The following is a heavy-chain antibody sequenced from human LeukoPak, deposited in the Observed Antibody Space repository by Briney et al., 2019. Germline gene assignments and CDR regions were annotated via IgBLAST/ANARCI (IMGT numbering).Heavy chain of an antibody. CDR2: INQSGST. Sequence: PSETLPLTCAVYGGSFSGYYWSWIRQPPGKGLEWIGEINQSGSTNYNPSLKSRVTISVDTSKNQFSLKLDSVTAADTAVYYCARRRYFDYWGQGTPVTVSS. J-gene: IGHJ4*02. CDR3: ARRRYFDY. V-gene: IGHV4-34*01. CDR1: GGSFSGYY.